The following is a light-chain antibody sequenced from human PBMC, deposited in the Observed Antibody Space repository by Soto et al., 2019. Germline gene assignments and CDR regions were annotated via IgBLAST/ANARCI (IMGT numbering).Light chain of an antibody. CDR3: EEYGSSPPWT. Sequence: EIVLTQSPGTLSLSPGERATLSCRASQSVSSSYLAWYQQKPGQAPRLLIYGASSRATGIPDRFSGSGSGTDFTLDISGLEAEGCVVYYGEEYGSSPPWTFGQGTKVEIK. V-gene: IGKV3-20*01. CDR1: QSVSSSY. J-gene: IGKJ1*01. CDR2: GAS.